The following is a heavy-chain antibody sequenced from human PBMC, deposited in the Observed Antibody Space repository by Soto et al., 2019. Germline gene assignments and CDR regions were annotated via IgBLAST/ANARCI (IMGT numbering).Heavy chain of an antibody. D-gene: IGHD1-26*01. Sequence: QLQLQESGSGLVKPSQTLSLTCAVSGGSISSGGYSWSWIRQPPGKGLEWIGYIYHSGSTYYNPSLKRRVTISVHRSKNQFSLKLSSVTAADTAVYYSASSRGSPVPCDCWGQGTLVTVSS. CDR2: IYHSGST. CDR3: ASSRGSPVPCDC. CDR1: GGSISSGGYS. V-gene: IGHV4-30-2*01. J-gene: IGHJ4*02.